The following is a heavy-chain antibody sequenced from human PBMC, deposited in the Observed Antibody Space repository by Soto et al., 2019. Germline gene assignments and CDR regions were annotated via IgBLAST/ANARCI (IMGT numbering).Heavy chain of an antibody. CDR1: GGSLTGYY. D-gene: IGHD5-12*01. J-gene: IGHJ4*02. CDR2: VKDGGST. CDR3: ARGREGIVATH. V-gene: IGHV4-34*01. Sequence: QVQLQQWGAGLLKPSETLSLTCTVNGGSLTGYYWSWIRQPPGKGLEGIGEVKDGGSTNYSPSLRERDTIYADTPKTRFSRRLNSVTAADTAVYFCARGREGIVATHWDQGALVTVSS.